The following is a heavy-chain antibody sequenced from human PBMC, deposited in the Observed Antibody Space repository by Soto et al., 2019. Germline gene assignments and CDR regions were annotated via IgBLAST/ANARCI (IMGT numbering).Heavy chain of an antibody. V-gene: IGHV1-18*01. CDR1: GYTFTSYG. J-gene: IGHJ6*02. D-gene: IGHD3-22*01. CDR2: ISAYNGNT. Sequence: ASVKVSCKASGYTFTSYGISWVRQAPGQGLEWMGWISAYNGNTNYAQKLQGRVTMTTDTSTSTAYMELRSLRSDDTAVYYCARDLGYYYDSSGYPSPTYYYGMDVWGQGTTVTVSS. CDR3: ARDLGYYYDSSGYPSPTYYYGMDV.